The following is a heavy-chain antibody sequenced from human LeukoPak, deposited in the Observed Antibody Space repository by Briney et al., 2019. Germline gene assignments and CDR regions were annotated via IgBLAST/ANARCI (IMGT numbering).Heavy chain of an antibody. J-gene: IGHJ4*02. V-gene: IGHV4-59*01. D-gene: IGHD6-13*01. CDR3: ARRYSSWSSFDY. CDR2: IYYSGST. Sequence: SETLSLTCTVSGGSISSYYWNWIRQSPGKGLEWIGCIYYSGSTHYNPSLKSRVTISIDTSKNQFSLRLTSVTAADTAVYYCARRYSSWSSFDYWGQGTLVTVSS. CDR1: GGSISSYY.